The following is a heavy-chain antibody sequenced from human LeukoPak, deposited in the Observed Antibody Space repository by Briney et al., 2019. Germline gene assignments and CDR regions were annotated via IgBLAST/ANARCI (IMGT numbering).Heavy chain of an antibody. J-gene: IGHJ4*02. Sequence: SETLSLTCAVYGGSFSGYYWSWIRQPPGKGLEWIGEINHSGSTNYNPSLKSRVTISVDTSKNQFPLKLSSVTAADTAVYYCARVASVGATPFDDYWGQGTLVTVSS. V-gene: IGHV4-34*01. CDR1: GGSFSGYY. CDR3: ARVASVGATPFDDY. CDR2: INHSGST. D-gene: IGHD1-26*01.